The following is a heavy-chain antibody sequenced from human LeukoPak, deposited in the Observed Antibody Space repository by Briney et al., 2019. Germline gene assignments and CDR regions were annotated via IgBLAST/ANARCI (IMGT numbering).Heavy chain of an antibody. Sequence: GGSLRLSCAASGFTFSSYRMNWVRQAPGKGLELVLSISSSRSYIYYADSVKGRFTISRDNAKNSLYLQMNSLRADDTAVYYCARDARGYSGYDPFDYWGRGTLVTVSS. V-gene: IGHV3-21*01. CDR2: ISSSRSYI. J-gene: IGHJ4*02. CDR1: GFTFSSYR. D-gene: IGHD5-12*01. CDR3: ARDARGYSGYDPFDY.